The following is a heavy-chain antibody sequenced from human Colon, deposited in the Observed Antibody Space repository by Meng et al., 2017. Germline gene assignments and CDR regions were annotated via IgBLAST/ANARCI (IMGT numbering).Heavy chain of an antibody. V-gene: IGHV3-48*03. CDR3: ARDRGSGWSEEESGFDY. J-gene: IGHJ4*02. D-gene: IGHD6-19*01. Sequence: GESLKTSWAASGFTFSNYEMNWVRQAPGPGQEWSSYVGTSSDITHYADSVKGRFTISRDKVRNSMYLQMNSLRAEDTAVYYCARDRGSGWSEEESGFDYWGQGTLVTVSS. CDR2: VGTSSDIT. CDR1: GFTFSNYE.